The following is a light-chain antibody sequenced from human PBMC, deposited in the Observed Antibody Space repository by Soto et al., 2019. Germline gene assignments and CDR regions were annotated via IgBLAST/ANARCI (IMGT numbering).Light chain of an antibody. Sequence: EIVLTQSPGTLSLSPGERATLSCRASQSVSSTSLAWYQQKPGQAPRLLIYGASSRATGIPDRFSGSGSGTVFTLTISRLEPEDFSVYFCQQYVTSLYTFGQGTKLEIK. V-gene: IGKV3-20*01. CDR2: GAS. CDR3: QQYVTSLYT. J-gene: IGKJ2*01. CDR1: QSVSSTS.